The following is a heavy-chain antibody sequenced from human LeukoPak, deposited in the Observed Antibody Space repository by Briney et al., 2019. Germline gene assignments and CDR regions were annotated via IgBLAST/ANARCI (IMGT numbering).Heavy chain of an antibody. Sequence: TSETLSLTCAVYGGSFSGYYWSWIRQPPGKGLEWIGEINHSGSTNYNPSLKSRVTISVDNSKNQFSLKLSSVTAADTAVYYCACHSGWSGPSEWGQGTLVTVSS. CDR1: GGSFSGYY. J-gene: IGHJ4*02. V-gene: IGHV4-34*01. D-gene: IGHD6-19*01. CDR3: ACHSGWSGPSE. CDR2: INHSGST.